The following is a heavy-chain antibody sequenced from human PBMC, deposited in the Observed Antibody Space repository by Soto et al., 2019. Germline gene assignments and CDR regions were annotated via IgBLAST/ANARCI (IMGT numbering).Heavy chain of an antibody. J-gene: IGHJ6*02. CDR1: GFTFSSYG. CDR2: ISYDGSNK. Sequence: GGSLRLSCAASGFTFSSYGMHWVRQAPGKGLEWVAVISYDGSNKYYADSVKGRFTISRDNSKNTLYLQMNSLRAEDTSVYYCAKDRGARYYYYYDGIDVWGQGTTVTVSS. V-gene: IGHV3-30*18. D-gene: IGHD3-10*01. CDR3: AKDRGARYYYYYDGIDV.